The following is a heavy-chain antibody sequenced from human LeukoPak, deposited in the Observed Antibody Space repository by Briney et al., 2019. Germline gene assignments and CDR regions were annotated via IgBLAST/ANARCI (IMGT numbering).Heavy chain of an antibody. CDR2: IRYDGSNK. V-gene: IGHV3-30*02. Sequence: GGSLRLSCAASGFTFSSYGMHWVRQAPGKGLEWVAFIRYDGSNKYYADSVKGRFTISRDNSKNTLYLQMNSLRAEDTAVYYCAKDRYNSGLYPDAFDIWGQGTMVTVSS. D-gene: IGHD6-19*01. CDR3: AKDRYNSGLYPDAFDI. CDR1: GFTFSSYG. J-gene: IGHJ3*02.